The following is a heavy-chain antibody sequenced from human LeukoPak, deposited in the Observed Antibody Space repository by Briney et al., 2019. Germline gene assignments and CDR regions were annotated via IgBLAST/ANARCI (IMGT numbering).Heavy chain of an antibody. CDR1: GYSFITYW. Sequence: GDSLKISCKKSGYSFITYWIGWVRQMPGKGLEWMGIIYPNDSDTIYSPSFQGRVTISADKSISTAYLQWSSLKASDTAMYYCAGAPLMADAFDIWGQGTMVTVSS. D-gene: IGHD2-8*01. CDR3: AGAPLMADAFDI. V-gene: IGHV5-51*01. J-gene: IGHJ3*02. CDR2: IYPNDSDT.